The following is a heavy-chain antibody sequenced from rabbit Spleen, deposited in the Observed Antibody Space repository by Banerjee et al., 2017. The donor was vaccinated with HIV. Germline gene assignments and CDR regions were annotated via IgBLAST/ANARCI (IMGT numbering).Heavy chain of an antibody. V-gene: IGHV1S45*01. J-gene: IGHJ6*01. CDR3: ARDTSSSFSSYGMDL. CDR2: IDSRSSGVT. D-gene: IGHD1-1*01. Sequence: QEQLVESGGGLVQPEGSLTLACKASGLDFSSNYWICWVRQAPGKGLEWIACIDSRSSGVTHYASWARGRFTVSTTSSTTVTLQMTRLTAADTATYFCARDTSSSFSSYGMDLWGQGTLVTVS. CDR1: GLDFSSNYW.